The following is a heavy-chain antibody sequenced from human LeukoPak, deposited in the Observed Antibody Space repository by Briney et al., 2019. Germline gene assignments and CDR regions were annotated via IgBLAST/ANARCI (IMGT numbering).Heavy chain of an antibody. CDR3: AREFGGTFWYFDL. CDR2: IGTAGDT. CDR1: GLTFSGYD. D-gene: IGHD3-16*01. J-gene: IGHJ2*01. V-gene: IGHV3-13*01. Sequence: PGGSLRLSCAASGLTFSGYDMHWARQATGKGLEGVSRIGTAGDTYYAVSVKGRFTIPRENAKNSLYLQMNRLRDGATAVYYCAREFGGTFWYFDLWGRGTPVTVSS.